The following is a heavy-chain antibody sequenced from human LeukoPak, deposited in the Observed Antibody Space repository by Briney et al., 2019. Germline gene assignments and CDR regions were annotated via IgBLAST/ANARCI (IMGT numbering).Heavy chain of an antibody. Sequence: ASVKVSCKASGYTFTSYGISWVRQAPGQGIEGMGWISAYDGKTNYAQKLQGRVTMTTDTSTSTAYMELRSLRSDDTAVYYCARLGSSSWHSDYWGQGTLVTVSS. V-gene: IGHV1-18*01. CDR2: ISAYDGKT. CDR1: GYTFTSYG. D-gene: IGHD6-13*01. J-gene: IGHJ4*02. CDR3: ARLGSSSWHSDY.